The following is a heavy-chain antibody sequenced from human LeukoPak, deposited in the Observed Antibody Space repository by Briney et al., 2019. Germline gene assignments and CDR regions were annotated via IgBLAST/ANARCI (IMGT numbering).Heavy chain of an antibody. J-gene: IGHJ1*01. CDR1: SGSINGYY. CDR2: VSYSGST. CDR3: ARVLYNGGYIQY. Sequence: SETLSLTCTVSSGSINGYYWSWIRQPPGQGLEWIGYVSYSGSTNYNPSLQSRVTISIGTSKNQFSLKLNSVTAADTAVYYCARVLYNGGYIQYWGQGTLATVSS. D-gene: IGHD2-2*02. V-gene: IGHV4-59*01.